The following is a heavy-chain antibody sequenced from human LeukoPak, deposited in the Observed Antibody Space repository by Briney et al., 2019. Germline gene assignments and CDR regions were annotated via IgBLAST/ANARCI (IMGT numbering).Heavy chain of an antibody. V-gene: IGHV4-59*08. CDR2: IHYSGST. CDR3: ARWYSSGWAFDY. CDR1: GGTISSYY. Sequence: PSETLSLTCTVSGGTISSYYWNWIRQPPGKGLEWIGYIHYSGSTKYNPSLKSRVTVSVDTSKNQFSLKLSSVTAADTAVYYCARWYSSGWAFDYWGQGTLVTVSS. D-gene: IGHD6-19*01. J-gene: IGHJ4*02.